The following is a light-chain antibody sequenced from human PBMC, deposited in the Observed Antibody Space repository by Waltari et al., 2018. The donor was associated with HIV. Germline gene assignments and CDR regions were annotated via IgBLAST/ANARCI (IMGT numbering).Light chain of an antibody. CDR1: SSDVGGYNY. J-gene: IGLJ1*01. Sequence: QSALTQPRSVSGSPGQSVTISCTGTSSDVGGYNYVSWYQQHPGKAPKLMIDDVSKRPPGVPDRFAGSKSGNTASRTISGLQAEDEADYYCCSDAGSCVFGTGTKVTVL. CDR3: CSDAGSCV. V-gene: IGLV2-11*01. CDR2: DVS.